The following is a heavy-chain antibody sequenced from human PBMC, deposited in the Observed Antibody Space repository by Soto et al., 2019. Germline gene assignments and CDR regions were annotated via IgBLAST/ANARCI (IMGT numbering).Heavy chain of an antibody. V-gene: IGHV3-30*18. CDR2: ISYDGSNK. CDR1: GFTFSSYG. J-gene: IGHJ1*01. Sequence: QVQLVESGGGVVQPGRSLRLSCAACGFTFSSYGMHWVRQAPGKGLEWVAVISYDGSNKYYADSVKGRFTISRDNSKNTLYLQMNSLRAEDTAVYYCAKDSLHSSGWSSSFYTEYFQHWGQGTLVTVSS. D-gene: IGHD6-19*01. CDR3: AKDSLHSSGWSSSFYTEYFQH.